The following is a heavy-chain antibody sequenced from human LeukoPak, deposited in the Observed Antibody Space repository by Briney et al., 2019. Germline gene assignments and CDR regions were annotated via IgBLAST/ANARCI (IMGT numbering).Heavy chain of an antibody. V-gene: IGHV3-30*02. CDR1: GFTFSSYG. J-gene: IGHJ4*02. CDR2: IRYGGSNK. CDR3: AKGGPSLLWFGEFLFDY. Sequence: GGSLRLSCAASGFTFSSYGMHWVRQAPGKGLEWVAFIRYGGSNKYYADSVKGRFTISRDNSKNTLYLQMNSLRAEDTAVYYCAKGGPSLLWFGEFLFDYWGQGTLVTVSS. D-gene: IGHD3-10*01.